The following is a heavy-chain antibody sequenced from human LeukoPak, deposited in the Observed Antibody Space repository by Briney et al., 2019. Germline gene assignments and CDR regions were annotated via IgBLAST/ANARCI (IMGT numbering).Heavy chain of an antibody. V-gene: IGHV3-23*01. D-gene: IGHD2-21*02. J-gene: IGHJ4*02. CDR1: GFTFSDYA. Sequence: GGSLRLSCAASGFTFSDYAMNWVRQAPGKGPEWLSSLGGNNIHTKSADFVKGRFTISRDNSKNMLYLQMNSLRAEDTAVYYCARAMAYCGDDCYERGYYFDYWGLGTQVTVSS. CDR3: ARAMAYCGDDCYERGYYFDY. CDR2: LGGNNIHT.